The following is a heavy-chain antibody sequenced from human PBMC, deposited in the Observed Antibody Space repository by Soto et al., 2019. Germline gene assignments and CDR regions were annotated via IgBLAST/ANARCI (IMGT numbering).Heavy chain of an antibody. CDR3: ARDRQDIVVVPAAAMGGYYGMDV. V-gene: IGHV4-30-4*01. Sequence: KPSETLSLTCTVSCGSISSDDYYWSWIRQPPGKGLEWIGYIYYSGSTYYNPSLKSRVTISVDTSKNQFSLKLSSVTAADTAVYYCARDRQDIVVVPAAAMGGYYGMDVWGQGTTVTVSS. D-gene: IGHD2-2*01. CDR2: IYYSGST. CDR1: CGSISSDDYY. J-gene: IGHJ6*02.